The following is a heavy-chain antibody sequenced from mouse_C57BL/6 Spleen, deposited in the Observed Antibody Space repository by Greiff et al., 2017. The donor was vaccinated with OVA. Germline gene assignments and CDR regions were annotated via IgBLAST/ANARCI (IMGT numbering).Heavy chain of an antibody. CDR2: ISSGGDYI. D-gene: IGHD2-1*01. CDR1: GFTFSSYA. CDR3: TRDGGNFPMDY. Sequence: EVNLVESGEGLVKPGGSLKLSCAASGFTFSSYAMSWVRQTPEKRLEWVAYISSGGDYIYYADTVKGRFTISRDNARNTLYLQMSSLKSEDTAMYYCTRDGGNFPMDYWGQGTSVTVSS. V-gene: IGHV5-9-1*02. J-gene: IGHJ4*01.